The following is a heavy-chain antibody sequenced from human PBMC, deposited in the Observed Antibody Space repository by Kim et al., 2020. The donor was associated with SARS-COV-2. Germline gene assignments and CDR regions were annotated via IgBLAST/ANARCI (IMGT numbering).Heavy chain of an antibody. CDR3: AKDSPSFTIFGVVPDYYGMDV. CDR2: ISGSGGST. Sequence: GGSLRLSCAASGFTFSSYAMSWVRQAPGKGLEWVSAISGSGGSTYYADSVKGRFTISRDNSKNTLYLQMNSLRAEDTAVYYCAKDSPSFTIFGVVPDYYGMDVWGQGTTVTVSS. CDR1: GFTFSSYA. V-gene: IGHV3-23*01. D-gene: IGHD3-3*01. J-gene: IGHJ6*02.